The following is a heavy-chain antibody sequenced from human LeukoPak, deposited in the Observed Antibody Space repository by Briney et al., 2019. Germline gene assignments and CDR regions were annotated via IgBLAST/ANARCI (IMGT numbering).Heavy chain of an antibody. J-gene: IGHJ3*02. V-gene: IGHV3-53*01. CDR3: AREFFEDAFDI. CDR2: IYSGGST. D-gene: IGHD3-9*01. CDR1: GFTVSSNY. Sequence: GGSLRLSCAASGFTVSSNYMSWVRQAPGKGLEWVSVIYSGGSTYYADSVRGRFTISRDNAKNSLYLQMNSLRAEDTAVYYCAREFFEDAFDIWGQGTMVTVSS.